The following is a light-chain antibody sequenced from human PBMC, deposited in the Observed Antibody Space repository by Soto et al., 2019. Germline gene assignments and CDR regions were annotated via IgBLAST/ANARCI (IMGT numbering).Light chain of an antibody. CDR2: AAS. Sequence: DIQMTQSPSSLSASVGDRVTITCRASQSISSYLNWYQQKPGKAPNLLIYAASSLQSGVPSRFSGSGSVTDFTLTISSLQPEDFATYYCQQSYSTPYTFGQGTKVDIK. CDR1: QSISSY. V-gene: IGKV1-39*01. CDR3: QQSYSTPYT. J-gene: IGKJ2*01.